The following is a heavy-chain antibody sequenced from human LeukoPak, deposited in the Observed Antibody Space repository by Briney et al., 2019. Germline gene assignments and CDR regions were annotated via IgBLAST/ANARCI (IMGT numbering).Heavy chain of an antibody. D-gene: IGHD3-22*01. CDR2: ISAYNGNT. V-gene: IGHV1-18*01. J-gene: IGHJ4*02. CDR1: GYTFTSYG. CDR3: ARNRGDYYDSSVYYPPLGC. Sequence: ASVKVSCTASGYTFTSYGISWVRQAPGQGLEWMGWISAYNGNTNYAQKLQGRVTMTTDTSTSTAYMELRSLRSDDTAVYYCARNRGDYYDSSVYYPPLGCWGQGTLVTVSS.